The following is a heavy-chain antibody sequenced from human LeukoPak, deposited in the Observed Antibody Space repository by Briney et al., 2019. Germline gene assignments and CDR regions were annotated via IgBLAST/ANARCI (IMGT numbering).Heavy chain of an antibody. J-gene: IGHJ2*01. CDR3: AAATGSSWYYWYFDL. V-gene: IGHV1-69*05. CDR2: IIPIFGTA. Sequence: SVKASCKASGGTFSSYAISWVRQAPGQGLEWMGGIIPIFGTANYAQKFQGRVTITTDESTSTAYMELSSLRSEDTAVYYCAAATGSSWYYWYFDLWGRGTLVTVSS. CDR1: GGTFSSYA. D-gene: IGHD6-13*01.